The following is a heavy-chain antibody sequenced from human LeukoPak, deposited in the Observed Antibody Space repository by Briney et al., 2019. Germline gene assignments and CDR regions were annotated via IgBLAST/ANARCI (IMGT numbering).Heavy chain of an antibody. J-gene: IGHJ4*02. V-gene: IGHV7-4-1*02. CDR2: INTNTGNP. Sequence: GASVKVSCKASGYTFTSYAMNWVRQAPGQGLEWMGWINTNTGNPTYAQGFTGRFVFSLDTSVSTAYLQISSLKAEDTAVYYCARDLRVAPGSGENFDWHIDYWGQGTLVTVSS. CDR3: ARDLRVAPGSGENFDWHIDY. D-gene: IGHD3-9*01. CDR1: GYTFTSYA.